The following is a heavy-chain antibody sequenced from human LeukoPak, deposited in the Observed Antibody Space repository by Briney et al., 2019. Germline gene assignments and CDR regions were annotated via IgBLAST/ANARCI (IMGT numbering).Heavy chain of an antibody. CDR3: ARVVPAARAFDP. Sequence: GASVKVSCKASGYTFTGYYMHWVRQAPGQGLELMGWINPNSGGTNYAQKFQGRVTMTRDTSISTASMELSRLRSDDTAVYYCARVVPAARAFDPWGQGTLVTVSS. J-gene: IGHJ5*02. D-gene: IGHD2-2*01. CDR2: INPNSGGT. CDR1: GYTFTGYY. V-gene: IGHV1-2*02.